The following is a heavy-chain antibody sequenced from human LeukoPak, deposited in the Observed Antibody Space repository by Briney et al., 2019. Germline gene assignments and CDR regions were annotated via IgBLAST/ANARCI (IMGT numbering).Heavy chain of an antibody. D-gene: IGHD2-2*01. CDR3: AKKGHCSSTTCFNTDAFYI. J-gene: IGHJ3*02. V-gene: IGHV3-30*02. CDR2: IENDASEK. CDR1: GFTLSIYG. Sequence: GGSLRLSCAASGFTLSIYGMHWVRQAPGKGLEWVAFIENDASEKKYVDSVKGRFTISRDNSKNTLYLQMNSLTAEDTAAYYCAKKGHCSSTTCFNTDAFYIWRQATLVTVSS.